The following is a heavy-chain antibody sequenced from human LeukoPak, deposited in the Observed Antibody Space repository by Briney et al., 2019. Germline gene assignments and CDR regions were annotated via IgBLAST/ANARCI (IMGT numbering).Heavy chain of an antibody. CDR3: ARTLSGYDLDFDY. CDR2: IKPSGGST. Sequence: ASVKVSCEASGYTFTSYYIHWVRQAPGHGLEWMGIIKPSGGSTRYAQKFQGRVTMTRDTSTSTVYMELNSLRSEDTAVYYCARTLSGYDLDFDYWGQGTLVTVSS. J-gene: IGHJ4*02. D-gene: IGHD5-12*01. CDR1: GYTFTSYY. V-gene: IGHV1-46*01.